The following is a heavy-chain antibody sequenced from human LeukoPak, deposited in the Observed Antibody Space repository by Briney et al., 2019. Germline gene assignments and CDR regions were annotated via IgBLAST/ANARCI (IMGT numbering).Heavy chain of an antibody. D-gene: IGHD5-24*01. V-gene: IGHV3-23*01. CDR3: ASEIRPNDY. CDR1: GFTFSSHS. J-gene: IGHJ4*02. Sequence: GESLRLSCAASGFTFSSHSLSWVRQAPGKGLEWVSSIGISGNTYYADSVKGRFTISRDDSKDTLFLQLNSLRVEDTAVYYCASEIRPNDYWGQGTLVTVSS. CDR2: IGISGNT.